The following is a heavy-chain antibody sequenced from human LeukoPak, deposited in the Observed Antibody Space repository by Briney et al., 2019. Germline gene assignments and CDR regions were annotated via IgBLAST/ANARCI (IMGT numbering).Heavy chain of an antibody. Sequence: SVKVSCKASGFTFTSSAMQWVRQARGQRLEWIGWIVVGSGNTNYAQKFQERVTITRDMSTSTAYMELSSLRSEDTAVYYCAAGWVCGGGSCFYYFDYWGQGTLVTVSS. CDR3: AAGWVCGGGSCFYYFDY. V-gene: IGHV1-58*02. CDR1: GFTFTSSA. D-gene: IGHD2-15*01. J-gene: IGHJ4*02. CDR2: IVVGSGNT.